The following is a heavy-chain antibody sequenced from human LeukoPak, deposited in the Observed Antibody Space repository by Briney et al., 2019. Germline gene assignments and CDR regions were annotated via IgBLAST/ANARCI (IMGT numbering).Heavy chain of an antibody. V-gene: IGHV7-4-1*02. CDR2: INTNTGNP. CDR3: ARDKYQLPYEIDY. CDR1: GYTFTSYG. D-gene: IGHD2-2*01. J-gene: IGHJ4*02. Sequence: ASVKVSCKASGYTFTSYGMNWVRQAPGQGLEWMGWINTNTGNPTYAQGFTGRFVFSLDTSISTAYLQISSLKAEDTAVYYCARDKYQLPYEIDYWGQGTLVTVSS.